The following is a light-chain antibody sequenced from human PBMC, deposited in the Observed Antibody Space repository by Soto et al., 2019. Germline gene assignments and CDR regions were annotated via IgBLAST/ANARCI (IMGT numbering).Light chain of an antibody. CDR2: DAS. CDR3: QQRSSWPPRYT. J-gene: IGKJ2*01. Sequence: EIVLTQSPATLSLSPGERATLSCRASQSVSNSLAWYQQKPGQAPSLLIYDASNRATGIPVRFSGSGSGTDFTLTISSLEPEDFAVYYCQQRSSWPPRYTFGQGTKLEIK. CDR1: QSVSNS. V-gene: IGKV3-11*01.